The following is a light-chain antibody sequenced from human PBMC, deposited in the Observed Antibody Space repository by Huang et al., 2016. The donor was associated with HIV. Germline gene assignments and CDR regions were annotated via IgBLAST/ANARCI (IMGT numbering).Light chain of an antibody. Sequence: EIVMTQSPATLSVSPGESATLSCRASQNIGNNLTWYQQKPGQAPRPLLYSASTRATGIPPRVSGSGSGTEFTLTISGLESEDFAVYYCQQFNNWPPRFTFGPGTTVDVK. CDR2: SAS. CDR3: QQFNNWPPRFT. J-gene: IGKJ3*01. CDR1: QNIGNN. V-gene: IGKV3-15*01.